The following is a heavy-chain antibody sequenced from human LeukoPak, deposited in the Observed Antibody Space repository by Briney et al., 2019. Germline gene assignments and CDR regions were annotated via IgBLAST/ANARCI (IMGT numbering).Heavy chain of an antibody. V-gene: IGHV3-33*08. J-gene: IGHJ4*02. CDR3: ARGEYSSSSGFDY. D-gene: IGHD6-6*01. CDR2: ICYGGSKK. Sequence: PGGSLRLSCAASGFTFRRYGMHWVRQAPGKGLEWVAVICYGGSKKYYADSVKGRFTISRDNSKNTLYVQMNSLRAEDTAVYYCARGEYSSSSGFDYWGQGTVVPVSS. CDR1: GFTFRRYG.